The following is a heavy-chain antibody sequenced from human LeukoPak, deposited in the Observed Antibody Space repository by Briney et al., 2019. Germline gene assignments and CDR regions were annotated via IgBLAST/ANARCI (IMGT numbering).Heavy chain of an antibody. Sequence: PRGSLRLSCSASGFTFGNYAMHWVRQAPEKGLEYVSAISNNGGSTYYADSVKGRFTISRDNSKNTLYLQMSSLRAEDMAVYYCVKTRYSYTSTLGDYFDYWGQGTLVTVSS. J-gene: IGHJ4*02. V-gene: IGHV3-64D*06. CDR1: GFTFGNYA. D-gene: IGHD5-18*01. CDR3: VKTRYSYTSTLGDYFDY. CDR2: ISNNGGST.